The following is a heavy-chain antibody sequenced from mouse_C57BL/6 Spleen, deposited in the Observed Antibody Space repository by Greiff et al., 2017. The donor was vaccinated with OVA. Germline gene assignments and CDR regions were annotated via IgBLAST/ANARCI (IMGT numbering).Heavy chain of an antibody. J-gene: IGHJ2*02. V-gene: IGHV1-74*01. CDR2: IHPSDSDP. Sequence: VQLQQPGAELVKPGASVKVSCKASGYTFTSYWMHWVMQRHGQGLAWIGRIHPSDSDPKYNQKFTGKATLTVDKSSSTAYMQLSSLTSEDSAVYYCASPFPYCGNRCSYWCQGTSLTVSS. CDR3: ASPFPYCGNRCSY. CDR1: GYTFTSYW. D-gene: IGHD1-1*01.